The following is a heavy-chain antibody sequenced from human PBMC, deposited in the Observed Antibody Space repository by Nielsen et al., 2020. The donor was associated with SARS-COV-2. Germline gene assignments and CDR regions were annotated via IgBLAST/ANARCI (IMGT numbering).Heavy chain of an antibody. CDR2: IGTAGDT. J-gene: IGHJ5*02. CDR1: GFTFSSYD. V-gene: IGHV3-13*01. CDR3: ARDFLRYFDWLSSDWFDP. Sequence: GESLKISCAASGFTFSSYDMHWVRQATGKGLEWVSAIGTAGDTYYPGSVKGRFTISRENAKNSLYLQMNSLRAGDTAVYYCARDFLRYFDWLSSDWFDPWGQGTLVTVSS. D-gene: IGHD3-9*01.